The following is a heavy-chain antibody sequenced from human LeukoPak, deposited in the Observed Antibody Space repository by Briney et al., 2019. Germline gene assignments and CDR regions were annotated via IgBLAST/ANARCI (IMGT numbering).Heavy chain of an antibody. CDR1: GGSISSSSYY. D-gene: IGHD6-13*01. CDR3: ARDGTRVAAAGLEWGVNWFDP. CDR2: IYYSGST. J-gene: IGHJ5*02. Sequence: SETLSLACTVSGGSISSSSYYWGWIRQPPGKGLEWIGSIYYSGSTYYNSSLKSRVTISVDTSKSQFSLKLSSVTAADTAVYYCARDGTRVAAAGLEWGVNWFDPWGQGTLVTVSS. V-gene: IGHV4-39*07.